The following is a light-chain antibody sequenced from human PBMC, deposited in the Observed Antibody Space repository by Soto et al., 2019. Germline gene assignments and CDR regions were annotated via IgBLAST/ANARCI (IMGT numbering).Light chain of an antibody. Sequence: QSALTQPASVSGSPGPSITISCTGTSSDVGGYNYVSWYQQHPGKAPKLMIYDVTKRPSGVSNRFSGSKSGNTASLTISGIQAEDEGDYYCGSITRSSTSVFGTGTKLTVL. CDR2: DVT. J-gene: IGLJ1*01. CDR1: SSDVGGYNY. CDR3: GSITRSSTSV. V-gene: IGLV2-14*01.